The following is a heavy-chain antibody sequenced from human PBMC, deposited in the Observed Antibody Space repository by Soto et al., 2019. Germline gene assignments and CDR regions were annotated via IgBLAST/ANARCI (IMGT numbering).Heavy chain of an antibody. D-gene: IGHD2-15*01. CDR2: INAGNGNT. CDR1: GYTFTSYA. Sequence: ASVKVSCKASGYTFTSYAMHWVRQAPGQRLEWMGWINAGNGNTKYSQKFQGRVTITRDTSASTAYMELSSLRSEDTAVYYCARVDATIYYYGMDLWGQGTTVTVSS. V-gene: IGHV1-3*01. CDR3: ARVDATIYYYGMDL. J-gene: IGHJ6*02.